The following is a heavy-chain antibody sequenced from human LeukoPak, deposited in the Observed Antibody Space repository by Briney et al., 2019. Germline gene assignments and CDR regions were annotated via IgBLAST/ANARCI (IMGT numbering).Heavy chain of an antibody. D-gene: IGHD6-19*01. CDR2: ISYDGSNK. J-gene: IGHJ4*02. CDR1: GFTFSSYG. CDR3: ARDGVAGTYYFDY. Sequence: GGSLRLSCAASGFTFSSYGMHWVRQAPGKGLEWVAVISYDGSNKYYADSVKGRFTISRDNSKNTLYLQMNSLRAEDTAVYFCARDGVAGTYYFDYWGQGTLVTVSS. V-gene: IGHV3-30*03.